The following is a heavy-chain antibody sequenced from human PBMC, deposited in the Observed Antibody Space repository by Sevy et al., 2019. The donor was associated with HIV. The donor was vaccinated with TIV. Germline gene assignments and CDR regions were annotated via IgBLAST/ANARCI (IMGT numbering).Heavy chain of an antibody. Sequence: GGSLRLSCAASGFTFSSYAMHWVRQAPGKGLEWVALISYDGINQYYADSVKGRFTISRDNAKNTLYLQMNSLRVEDTAVYYCARGEVVVTALVQQWGQRTLVTVSS. D-gene: IGHD2-21*02. CDR3: ARGEVVVTALVQQ. V-gene: IGHV3-30-3*01. CDR1: GFTFSSYA. CDR2: ISYDGINQ. J-gene: IGHJ1*01.